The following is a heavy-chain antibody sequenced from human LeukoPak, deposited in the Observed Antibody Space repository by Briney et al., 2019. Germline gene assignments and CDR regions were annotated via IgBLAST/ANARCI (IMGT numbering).Heavy chain of an antibody. CDR3: ASNYDSSGYYDY. J-gene: IGHJ4*02. CDR1: GGSISSYY. D-gene: IGHD3-22*01. Sequence: SETLSLTCTVSGGSISSYYWSWIRQPAGKGLEWIGRIYTSGSTNYNPSLKSRVTMSVDTSKNQFSLKLSSVTAADTAVYYCASNYDSSGYYDYWGQGTLVTVSS. V-gene: IGHV4-4*07. CDR2: IYTSGST.